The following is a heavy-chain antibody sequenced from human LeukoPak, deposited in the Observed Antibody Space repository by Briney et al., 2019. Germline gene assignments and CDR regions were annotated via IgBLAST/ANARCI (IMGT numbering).Heavy chain of an antibody. V-gene: IGHV1-8*03. CDR1: GYTFTSSG. D-gene: IGHD1-26*01. J-gene: IGHJ1*01. CDR3: ARGEGWSYSHEYFHP. CDR2: MSPKSGNA. Sequence: ASVKVSCKASGYTFTSSGISWVRQAPGQGLEWMGWMSPKSGNAGYGHNFQGRLTFTRNTSITTAYMELSSLTSDDTAVYYCARGEGWSYSHEYFHPWGQGTVVTVSS.